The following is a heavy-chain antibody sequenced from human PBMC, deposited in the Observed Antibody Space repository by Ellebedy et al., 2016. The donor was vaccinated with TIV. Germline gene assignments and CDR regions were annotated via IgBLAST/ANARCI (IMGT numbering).Heavy chain of an antibody. CDR3: AKIPQPGDAFDI. Sequence: GESLKISCAASGFTFSSYGMHWVRQAPGKGLEWVAFIRYDGSNKYYADSVKGRFTISRDNSKNTLYLQMNSLRAEDTAVYYCAKIPQPGDAFDIWGQGTMVTVSS. CDR2: IRYDGSNK. CDR1: GFTFSSYG. V-gene: IGHV3-30*02. D-gene: IGHD2-2*01. J-gene: IGHJ3*02.